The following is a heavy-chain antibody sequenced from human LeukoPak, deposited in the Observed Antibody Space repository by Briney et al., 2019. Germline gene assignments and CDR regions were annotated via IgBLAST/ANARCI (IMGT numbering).Heavy chain of an antibody. J-gene: IGHJ4*02. CDR3: AKGNGKAAAGSVVDY. CDR1: GFTFSSYA. V-gene: IGHV3-23*01. D-gene: IGHD6-13*01. CDR2: ISGSGGTT. Sequence: GGSLRLSCAASGFTFSSYAMSWVRQAPGKGLEWASSISGSGGTTYYADSVKGRFTISRDNSKNTLYLQMNSLRPDDTAVYYCAKGNGKAAAGSVVDYWGQGTLVTVSS.